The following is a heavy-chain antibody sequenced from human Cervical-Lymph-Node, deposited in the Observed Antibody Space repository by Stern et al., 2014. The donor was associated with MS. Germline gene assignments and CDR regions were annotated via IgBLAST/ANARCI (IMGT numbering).Heavy chain of an antibody. CDR3: ARVWERIATRPRYWYFDL. J-gene: IGHJ2*01. CDR1: GGTFRNHA. CDR2: IVPSLGTT. V-gene: IGHV1-69*01. D-gene: IGHD6-6*01. Sequence: VQLEESGAEVKKPGSSVKVSCKASGGTFRNHAINWVRQAPGQGLAWMGGIVPSLGTTKYAQKLQGRVTITADDSTSTAYMELTSLTSEDTAMYYCARVWERIATRPRYWYFDLWGRGTLVTVSS.